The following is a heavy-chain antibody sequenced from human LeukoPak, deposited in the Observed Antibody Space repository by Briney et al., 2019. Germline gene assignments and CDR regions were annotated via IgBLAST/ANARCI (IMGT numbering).Heavy chain of an antibody. CDR3: ARRRPTDYYDSSGTDFDY. J-gene: IGHJ4*02. D-gene: IGHD3-22*01. Sequence: GESLKISCKGSGYSFTSYWIGWVRQMPGKGLEGMGIIYPGDSDARYSPSFQGQVTISADKSISTAYLQWSSLKASDTAMYYCARRRPTDYYDSSGTDFDYWGQGTLVTVSS. CDR2: IYPGDSDA. V-gene: IGHV5-51*01. CDR1: GYSFTSYW.